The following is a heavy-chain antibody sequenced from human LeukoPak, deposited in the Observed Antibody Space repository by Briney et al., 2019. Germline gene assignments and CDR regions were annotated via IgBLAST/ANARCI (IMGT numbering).Heavy chain of an antibody. V-gene: IGHV1-8*01. Sequence: ASVKVSCKASGYTFKNYDINWVRQAPGQGLERMAWMNPNNDNAGSAQKFQGRVTMTRDTSINTAYMELSSLRSDDTGVYYCARAAAGGDDPFDVWGQGSLIIVSS. D-gene: IGHD6-25*01. CDR3: ARAAAGGDDPFDV. J-gene: IGHJ3*01. CDR1: GYTFKNYD. CDR2: MNPNNDNA.